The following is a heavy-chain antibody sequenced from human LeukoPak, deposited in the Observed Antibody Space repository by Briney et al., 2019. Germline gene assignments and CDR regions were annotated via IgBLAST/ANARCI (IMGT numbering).Heavy chain of an antibody. D-gene: IGHD3-22*01. J-gene: IGHJ5*02. CDR3: ARGYAYYYDSSGPNWFDP. V-gene: IGHV4-34*01. CDR1: GGSFSGYY. Sequence: PSETLSLTCAVYGGSFSGYYWSWLRQPPGKGLEWIGEINHSGSTNYNPSLKSRVTISVDTSKNQFSLKLSSVTAADTAVYYCARGYAYYYDSSGPNWFDPWGQGTLVTVSS. CDR2: INHSGST.